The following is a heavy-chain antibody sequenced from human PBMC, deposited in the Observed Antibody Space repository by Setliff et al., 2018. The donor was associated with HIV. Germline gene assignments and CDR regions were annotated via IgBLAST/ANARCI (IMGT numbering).Heavy chain of an antibody. CDR2: INPNNGGT. V-gene: IGHV1-2*02. CDR1: GYTFTGYY. Sequence: ASVKVSCKASGYTFTGYYMHWVRQAPGQGREWLGWINPNNGGTNYAQKFQGRVTMTRDTSISTAYLEVSRLRSDDTAVYYCARDHCSSSGWYEYSYYGMDVWGQGTTVTVSS. D-gene: IGHD2-2*01. J-gene: IGHJ6*02. CDR3: ARDHCSSSGWYEYSYYGMDV.